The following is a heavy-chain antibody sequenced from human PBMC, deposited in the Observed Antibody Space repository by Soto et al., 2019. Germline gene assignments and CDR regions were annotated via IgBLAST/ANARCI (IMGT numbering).Heavy chain of an antibody. D-gene: IGHD2-2*02. J-gene: IGHJ6*02. CDR1: GFTFSDYY. V-gene: IGHV3-11*01. Sequence: QVQLVESGGGLVKPGGSLRLSCAASGFTFSDYYMSWIRQAPGKGLEWVSYISSSGSTIYYADSVKGRFTISRDKAKNTLDLQSNSLRAEDTAVYYCARDQTDLKLYPSYYGIDVWGQGNTVTVSS. CDR2: ISSSGSTI. CDR3: ARDQTDLKLYPSYYGIDV.